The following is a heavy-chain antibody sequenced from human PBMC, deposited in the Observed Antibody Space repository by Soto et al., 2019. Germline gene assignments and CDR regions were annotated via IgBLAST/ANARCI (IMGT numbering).Heavy chain of an antibody. CDR3: VRYALRDYIWGSYRYTDAIDI. V-gene: IGHV6-1*01. CDR1: GDSVSSNSAA. J-gene: IGHJ3*02. Sequence: PSQTLSLTCAISGDSVSSNSAAWNWIRQSPSRGLEWLGRTYYRSKWYNDYAVSVKSRITINPDTSKNQFSLQLNSVTPEDTAVYYCVRYALRDYIWGSYRYTDAIDIWGQGTMVTVSS. D-gene: IGHD3-16*02. CDR2: TYYRSKWYN.